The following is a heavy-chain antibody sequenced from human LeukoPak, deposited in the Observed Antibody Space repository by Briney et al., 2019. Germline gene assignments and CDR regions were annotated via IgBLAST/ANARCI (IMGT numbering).Heavy chain of an antibody. V-gene: IGHV1-18*01. J-gene: IGHJ4*02. Sequence: ASVKVSCKASGYTFTSYGISWVRQAPGQGLEWMGWISAYNGNTNYAQKLQGRVTMTTDTSTSTAYMELSSLRSEDTAVYYCAASRYYYDSSGYYYPPAFDYWGQGTLVTVSS. CDR3: AASRYYYDSSGYYYPPAFDY. D-gene: IGHD3-22*01. CDR1: GYTFTSYG. CDR2: ISAYNGNT.